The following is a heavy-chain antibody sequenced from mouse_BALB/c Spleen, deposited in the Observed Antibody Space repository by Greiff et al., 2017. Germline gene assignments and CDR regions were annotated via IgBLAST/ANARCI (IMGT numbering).Heavy chain of an antibody. Sequence: EVKLMESGGGLVQPGGSRKLSCAASGFTFSSFGMHWVRQAPEKGLEWVAYISSGSSTIYYADTVKGRFTIPRDNPKNTLFLQMTSLRSEDTAMYYCARGGYYFDYWGQGTTLTVSS. V-gene: IGHV5-17*02. J-gene: IGHJ2*01. CDR3: ARGGYYFDY. CDR2: ISSGSSTI. D-gene: IGHD1-1*02. CDR1: GFTFSSFG.